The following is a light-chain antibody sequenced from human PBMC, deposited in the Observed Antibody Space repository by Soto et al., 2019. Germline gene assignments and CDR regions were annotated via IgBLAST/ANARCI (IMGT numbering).Light chain of an antibody. CDR3: SSYTGSSTLVV. J-gene: IGLJ2*01. CDR2: DVT. CDR1: SSDVGGYNY. Sequence: QSALTQPASVSESPGQSITIPCTGTSSDVGGYNYVSWYQQYPGKAPKLMSYDVTNRPSGVSNRFSGSKSGNTASLTISGLQAEDEAIYYCSSYTGSSTLVVFGGGTKLTVL. V-gene: IGLV2-14*01.